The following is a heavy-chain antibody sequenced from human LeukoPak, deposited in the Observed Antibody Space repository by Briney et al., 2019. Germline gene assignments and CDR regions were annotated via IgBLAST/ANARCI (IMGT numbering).Heavy chain of an antibody. CDR1: WFTVRSNY. CDR3: ATHYSSSWDKSYFDY. Sequence: GGSLRLSCAASWFTVRSNYMSWVRQAPGKGLEWVSVIYSDGSTYYADSVKGRFTISRDNSKNTLYLQMNSLRAEDTAVYYCATHYSSSWDKSYFDYWGQGTLVTVSS. V-gene: IGHV3-53*01. CDR2: IYSDGST. D-gene: IGHD6-13*01. J-gene: IGHJ4*02.